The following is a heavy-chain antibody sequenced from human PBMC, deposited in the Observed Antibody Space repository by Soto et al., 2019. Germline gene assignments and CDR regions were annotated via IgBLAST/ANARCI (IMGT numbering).Heavy chain of an antibody. Sequence: ASVXVSCKASGYTFTGYYMHWVRQAPGQGLEWMGWINPNSGGTNYAQKFQGWVTMTRDTSISTAYMELSRLRSDDTAVYYCARDRNGGYRRDYGMDVWGQGTTVTVSS. CDR1: GYTFTGYY. D-gene: IGHD5-12*01. CDR3: ARDRNGGYRRDYGMDV. CDR2: INPNSGGT. V-gene: IGHV1-2*04. J-gene: IGHJ6*02.